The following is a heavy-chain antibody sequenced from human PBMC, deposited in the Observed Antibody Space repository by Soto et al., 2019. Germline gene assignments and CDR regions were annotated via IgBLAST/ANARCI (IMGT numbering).Heavy chain of an antibody. Sequence: QVQLVESGGGVVQPGRSLRLSCAASGFTFSSYGMHWVRRAPGKGLEWVAVIWYDGSNKYYADSVKGRFTISRDNSKNTLYLQMNSLRVEDTAVYYCARGDGDYSLYWYFDIWGRGTLVTVSS. V-gene: IGHV3-33*01. J-gene: IGHJ2*01. CDR1: GFTFSSYG. D-gene: IGHD4-17*01. CDR3: ARGDGDYSLYWYFDI. CDR2: IWYDGSNK.